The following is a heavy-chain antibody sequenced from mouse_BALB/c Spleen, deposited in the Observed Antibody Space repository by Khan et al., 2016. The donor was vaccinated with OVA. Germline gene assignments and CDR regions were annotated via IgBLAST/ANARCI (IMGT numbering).Heavy chain of an antibody. D-gene: IGHD1-1*01. J-gene: IGHJ1*01. CDR3: AVGNYGSHWYFDV. CDR1: GYSFISYY. CDR2: IFPVDGRS. V-gene: IGHV1S56*01. Sequence: QVQLQQSGRELVKPGASVKMSCKASGYSFISYYIHWVKQRPGQGLEWIGWIFPVDGRSKYNEKFKGKTALTADKSSSTAYMLLSSLTSQHSAYFFCAVGNYGSHWYFDVWGAGTTVTVSS.